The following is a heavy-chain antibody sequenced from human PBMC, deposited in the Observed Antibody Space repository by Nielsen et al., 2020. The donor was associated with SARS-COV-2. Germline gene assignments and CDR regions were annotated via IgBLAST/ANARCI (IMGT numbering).Heavy chain of an antibody. Sequence: SETLSLTCAVYGGSFSGYYWSWIRQHPGKGLEWIGYIYYSGSTYYNPSLKSRVTISVDTSKNQFSLKLSSVTAADTAVYYCARAHYDFWSGYLDYWGQGTLVTVSS. J-gene: IGHJ4*02. V-gene: IGHV4-31*11. CDR3: ARAHYDFWSGYLDY. CDR2: IYYSGST. CDR1: GGSFSGYY. D-gene: IGHD3-3*01.